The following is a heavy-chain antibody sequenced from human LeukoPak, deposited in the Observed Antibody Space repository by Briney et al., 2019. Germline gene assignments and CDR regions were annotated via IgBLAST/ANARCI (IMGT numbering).Heavy chain of an antibody. CDR3: ARDPVVVVPAARVGYYYGMDV. CDR2: IYYSGST. J-gene: IGHJ6*04. D-gene: IGHD2-2*01. Sequence: SETLSLTCTVSGGSVSSGSYYWSWIRQPPGKGLEWIGYIYYSGSTNYNPSLKSRVTISVDTSKNRFSLKLSSVTAADTAVYYCARDPVVVVPAARVGYYYGMDVWGKGTTVTVSS. CDR1: GGSVSSGSYY. V-gene: IGHV4-61*01.